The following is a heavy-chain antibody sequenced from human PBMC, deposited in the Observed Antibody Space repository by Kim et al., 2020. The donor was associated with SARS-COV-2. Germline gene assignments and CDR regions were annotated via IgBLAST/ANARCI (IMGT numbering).Heavy chain of an antibody. CDR1: GGSISSSSYY. CDR3: ARGNPYYYDSSGWVNWFDP. J-gene: IGHJ5*02. CDR2: IYYSGST. D-gene: IGHD3-22*01. V-gene: IGHV4-39*01. Sequence: SETLSLTCTVSGGSISSSSYYWGWIRQPPGKGLEWIGSIYYSGSTYYNPSLKSRVTISVDTSKNQFSLKLSSVTAADTAVYYCARGNPYYYDSSGWVNWFDPWGQGTLVTVSS.